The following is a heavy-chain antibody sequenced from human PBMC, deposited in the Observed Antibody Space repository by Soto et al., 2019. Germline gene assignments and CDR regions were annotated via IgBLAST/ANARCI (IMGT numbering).Heavy chain of an antibody. CDR2: INPSGGST. V-gene: IGHV1-46*01. CDR1: GYRFTSKY. CDR3: ARDGGYCSGGSCPSFDY. J-gene: IGHJ4*02. Sequence: ASAKASCKASGYRFTSKYMHWVRQATGQGLEWMGIINPSGGSTSYAQKFQGRVTMTRDTSTSTVYMELSSLRSEDTAVYYCARDGGYCSGGSCPSFDYWGQGTLVTVSS. D-gene: IGHD2-15*01.